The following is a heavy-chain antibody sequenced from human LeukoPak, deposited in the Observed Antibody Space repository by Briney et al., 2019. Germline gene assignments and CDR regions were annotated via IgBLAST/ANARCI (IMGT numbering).Heavy chain of an antibody. Sequence: GASVKVSCKASGYTFTSYDMHWVRQAPGQGLEWMGIINPSGGSTSYAQKFQGRVTMTWDTSTSTVYMELSSLRSEDTAVYYCARGFSEQQLDYWGQGTLVTVSS. V-gene: IGHV1-46*01. CDR3: ARGFSEQQLDY. D-gene: IGHD6-13*01. J-gene: IGHJ4*02. CDR1: GYTFTSYD. CDR2: INPSGGST.